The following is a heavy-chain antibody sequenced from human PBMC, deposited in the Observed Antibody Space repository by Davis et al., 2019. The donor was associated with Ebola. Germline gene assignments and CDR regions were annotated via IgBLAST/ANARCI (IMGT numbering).Heavy chain of an antibody. CDR3: ARLRGYSGYALDY. J-gene: IGHJ4*02. Sequence: MPSETLSLTCAVYAGSFSGYYWSWIRQPPGKGLEWIGEINHSGSTNYNPSLKSRVTISVDTSKNQFSLKLSSVTAADTAVYYCARLRGYSGYALDYWGQGTLVTVSS. D-gene: IGHD5-12*01. CDR2: INHSGST. CDR1: AGSFSGYY. V-gene: IGHV4-34*01.